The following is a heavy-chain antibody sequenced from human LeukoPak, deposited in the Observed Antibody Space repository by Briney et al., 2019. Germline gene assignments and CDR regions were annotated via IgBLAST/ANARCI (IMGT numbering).Heavy chain of an antibody. V-gene: IGHV1-2*02. Sequence: ASVKVSCKASGYTFTGYYMHWVRQAPGQGLEWMGWINPNSGGTNYAQKFQGRVTTTRDTSISTAYMELSRLRSDDTAVYYCARGTLRSYWFDPWGQGTLVTVSS. CDR1: GYTFTGYY. J-gene: IGHJ5*02. D-gene: IGHD5-12*01. CDR3: ARGTLRSYWFDP. CDR2: INPNSGGT.